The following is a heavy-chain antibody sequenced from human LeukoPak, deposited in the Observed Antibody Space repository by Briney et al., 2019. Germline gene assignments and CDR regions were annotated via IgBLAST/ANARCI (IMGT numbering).Heavy chain of an antibody. D-gene: IGHD3-10*01. J-gene: IGHJ4*02. CDR1: GFTFSSYA. CDR3: ASHSRAYYYGSGKFY. V-gene: IGHV3-30*04. CDR2: ISSDGSNK. Sequence: GRSLRLSCAASGFTFSSYAMHWVRQAPGKGLEWVAVISSDGSNKYYTDSVKGRFTISRDNSKNTLYLQMNSLRAEDTAVYYCASHSRAYYYGSGKFYWGQGTLVTVSS.